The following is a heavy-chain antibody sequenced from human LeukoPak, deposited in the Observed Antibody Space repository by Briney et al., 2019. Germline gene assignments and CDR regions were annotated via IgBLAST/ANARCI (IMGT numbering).Heavy chain of an antibody. CDR2: ISGGGDAT. D-gene: IGHD6-13*01. J-gene: IGHJ4*02. CDR3: AKGVTAAGSKPNYFDY. CDR1: TFIFSDYA. Sequence: GSLRLSCAASTFIFSDYAMTWVRQAPGKGLEWVSTISGGGDATYYAHSVKGRFAVSRDDSKKTLYLQMNSLRAEDTAVYYCAKGVTAAGSKPNYFDYWGQGTLVTVSS. V-gene: IGHV3-23*01.